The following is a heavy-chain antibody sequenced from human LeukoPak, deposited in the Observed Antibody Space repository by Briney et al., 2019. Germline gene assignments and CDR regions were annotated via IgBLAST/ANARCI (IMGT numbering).Heavy chain of an antibody. V-gene: IGHV4-34*01. D-gene: IGHD5-18*01. CDR3: ARGTLWPGSFDI. Sequence: SETLPLTCAVYGGSFSGYYWSWIRQPPGTGLEWIGEINHSGSTNYNPSLKSRVTISVDTSKNQFSLKLSSVTAADTAVYYCARGTLWPGSFDIWGQGTKVTVSS. CDR1: GGSFSGYY. CDR2: INHSGST. J-gene: IGHJ3*02.